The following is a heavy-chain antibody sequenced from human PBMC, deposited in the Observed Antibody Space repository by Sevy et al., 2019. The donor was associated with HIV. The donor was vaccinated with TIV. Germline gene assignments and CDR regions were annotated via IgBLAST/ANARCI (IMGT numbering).Heavy chain of an antibody. V-gene: IGHV4-61*01. CDR3: ARDRGDIVVVPAAIGGFDP. D-gene: IGHD2-2*02. CDR1: GGSVSSGSYY. CDR2: IYYSGST. Sequence: SETLSLTCTVSGGSVSSGSYYWSWIRQPPGKGLEWIGYIYYSGSTNYNPSLKSRVTISVDTPKNQFSLKLSSVTAADTAVYYCARDRGDIVVVPAAIGGFDPWGQGTLVTVSS. J-gene: IGHJ5*02.